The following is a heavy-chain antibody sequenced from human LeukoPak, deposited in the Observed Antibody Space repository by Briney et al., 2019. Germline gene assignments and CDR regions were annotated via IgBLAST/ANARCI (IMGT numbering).Heavy chain of an antibody. CDR1: GFTFSSYN. CDR3: AREYSSSSGSVSDY. V-gene: IGHV3-48*02. CDR2: ISSSSSTI. Sequence: GGSLRLSCAASGFTFSSYNMNWVRQAPGKGLEWVSYISSSSSTIYYADSVKGRFTISRDNAKNSLYLQMSSLRDEDTAVYYCAREYSSSSGSVSDYWGQGTLVTVSS. J-gene: IGHJ4*02. D-gene: IGHD6-6*01.